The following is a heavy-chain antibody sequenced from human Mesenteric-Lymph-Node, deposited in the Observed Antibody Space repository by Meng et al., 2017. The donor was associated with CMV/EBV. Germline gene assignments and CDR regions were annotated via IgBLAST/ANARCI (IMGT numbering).Heavy chain of an antibody. J-gene: IGHJ6*02. V-gene: IGHV3-48*03. CDR3: ARDPLMVYANDYYYGMDV. Sequence: GESLKISCAASGFTFSSYEMNWVRQAPGKGLEWVSYISSSGSTIYYADSVKGRFTISRDNAKNSLYLQMNSLRAEDTAVYYCARDPLMVYANDYYYGMDVWGQGTTVTVSS. CDR1: GFTFSSYE. CDR2: ISSSGSTI. D-gene: IGHD2-8*01.